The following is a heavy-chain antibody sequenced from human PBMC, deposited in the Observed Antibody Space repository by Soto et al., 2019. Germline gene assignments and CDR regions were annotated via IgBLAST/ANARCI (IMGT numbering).Heavy chain of an antibody. Sequence: NPSETLSLTCAVYGGSFSDYYWSWIRQPPGKGLEWIGEINDSGSTNYNPSLKSRFTISVDTSKNQFSLKVNSVTAADAAVYFCASLRAARVYSWGQGTLVTVSS. CDR3: ASLRAARVYS. CDR2: INDSGST. J-gene: IGHJ4*02. V-gene: IGHV4-34*01. D-gene: IGHD2-15*01. CDR1: GGSFSDYY.